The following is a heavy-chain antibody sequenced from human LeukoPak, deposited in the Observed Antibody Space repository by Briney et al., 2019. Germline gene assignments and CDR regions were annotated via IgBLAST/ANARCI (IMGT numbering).Heavy chain of an antibody. Sequence: GSLGLSCAASGFTFSSYAMTWVRQAPGKGLEWVSAISGSGGSSNYADSVKGRFAISRDNSKNTLYLQMNSLRVEDTAVYYCAKDRSQQWLDKGGFDYWGQGTLVTVSS. CDR3: AKDRSQQWLDKGGFDY. CDR1: GFTFSSYA. J-gene: IGHJ4*02. CDR2: ISGSGGSS. D-gene: IGHD6-19*01. V-gene: IGHV3-23*01.